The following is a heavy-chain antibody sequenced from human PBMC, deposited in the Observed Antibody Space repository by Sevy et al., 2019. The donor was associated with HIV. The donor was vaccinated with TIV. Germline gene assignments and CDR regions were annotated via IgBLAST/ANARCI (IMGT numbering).Heavy chain of an antibody. J-gene: IGHJ4*02. CDR3: AKDGPPYYTSGSYMYYFDY. Sequence: GGSLRLSCAASGFTFSSFGMHWVRQVPGKGLEWVSFISYDGSDKRYVDSVKGRFTISKDSSKNTRYLQMKGLRGGDTAVYYCAKDGPPYYTSGSYMYYFDYWGQGALVTVSS. CDR1: GFTFSSFG. V-gene: IGHV3-30*18. D-gene: IGHD3-10*01. CDR2: ISYDGSDK.